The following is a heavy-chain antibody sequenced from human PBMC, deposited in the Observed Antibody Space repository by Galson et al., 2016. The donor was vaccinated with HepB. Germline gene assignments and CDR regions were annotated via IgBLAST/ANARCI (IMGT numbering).Heavy chain of an antibody. CDR1: GFSFSSYG. V-gene: IGHV3-30*03. J-gene: IGHJ4*02. Sequence: SLRLSCAASGFSFSSYGMHWVRQPPGKGLEWVAVILYDGSKKYYADSVKGRFTISRDNSKNMLYLQMHSLRTEDTALYYCASDHGGNPGSDYWGQGTLVTVSS. CDR3: ASDHGGNPGSDY. CDR2: ILYDGSKK. D-gene: IGHD4-23*01.